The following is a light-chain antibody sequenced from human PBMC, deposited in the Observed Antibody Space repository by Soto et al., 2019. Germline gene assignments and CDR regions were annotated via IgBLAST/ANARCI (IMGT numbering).Light chain of an antibody. V-gene: IGKV3-20*01. J-gene: IGKJ3*01. Sequence: EIVLTQSPGTLSLSPGERATLSCRASQTISSSFLAWYQQKPGQAPRLLIYRASRRAPGIPDRFSGSGSWTDFTLTISLLEPEDFGVYYCHQFGSPPLDTFGPGTKVEIK. CDR1: QTISSSF. CDR3: HQFGSPPLDT. CDR2: RAS.